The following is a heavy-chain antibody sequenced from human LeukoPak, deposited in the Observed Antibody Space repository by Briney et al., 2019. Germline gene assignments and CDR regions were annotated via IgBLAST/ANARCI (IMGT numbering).Heavy chain of an antibody. J-gene: IGHJ4*02. CDR1: EYTFTDYY. CDR2: INPNTGGT. D-gene: IGHD7-27*01. CDR3: ARAKANWGSGDY. V-gene: IGHV1-2*02. Sequence: SVTVSCKSSEYTFTDYYVHWVRQAPGQGLEWMGWINPNTGGTNYEKKSQDRVTMTRDKAISTGYMDLSGLRSDDTAVYYCARAKANWGSGDYWGQGTLVTVTS.